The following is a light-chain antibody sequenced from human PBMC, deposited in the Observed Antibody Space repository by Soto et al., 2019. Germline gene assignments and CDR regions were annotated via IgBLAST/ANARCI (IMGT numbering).Light chain of an antibody. CDR1: QNIDNW. J-gene: IGKJ1*01. V-gene: IGKV1-5*03. CDR2: KAS. CDR3: QQYNSYSWT. Sequence: DLQMTQSPSTLSASVGDRVTITCRASQNIDNWLAWYQQKPGKAPRLLIYKASSLESGVPSRFSGSGSGTEFTLTISSLQPDDFATYFCQQYNSYSWTFGQGTKVAIK.